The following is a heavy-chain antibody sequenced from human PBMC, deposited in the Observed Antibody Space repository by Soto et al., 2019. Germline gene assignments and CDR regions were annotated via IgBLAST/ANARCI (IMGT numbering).Heavy chain of an antibody. CDR2: ISGSGGST. V-gene: IGHV3-23*01. CDR3: AKDRVLIDGAAVFDY. CDR1: GFTFSSYA. D-gene: IGHD3-10*01. J-gene: IGHJ4*02. Sequence: EVQLLESGGGLVQPGGSLRLSCAASGFTFSSYAMSWVRQAPGKGLEWVSAISGSGGSTYYADSVKGRFTISRDNSKNTLYLQMNSLRDEDTAVYYCAKDRVLIDGAAVFDYWGQGALVTVYS.